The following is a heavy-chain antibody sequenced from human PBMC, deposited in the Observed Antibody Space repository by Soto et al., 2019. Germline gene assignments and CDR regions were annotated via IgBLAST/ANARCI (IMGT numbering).Heavy chain of an antibody. CDR3: AKRRGAGGHFDY. J-gene: IGHJ4*02. CDR2: VSIGGST. V-gene: IGHV3-23*01. CDR1: GFTVSSYG. D-gene: IGHD2-15*01. Sequence: PGGSLRLSCAASGFTVSSYGFNWVRQGPGKGLEWVAVVSIGGSTHYADSVRGRFTISRDNSKNTLSLQMNSLTAEDTAVYFCAKRRGAGGHFDYWGQGALVTVSS.